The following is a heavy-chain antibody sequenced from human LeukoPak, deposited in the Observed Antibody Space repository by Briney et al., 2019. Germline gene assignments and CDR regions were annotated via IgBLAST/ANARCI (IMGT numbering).Heavy chain of an antibody. J-gene: IGHJ4*02. Sequence: GGSLRLSCAASGFTVSSNYMSWVRQAPGKGLEWVSVIYSGGGTYYADSAKGRFTISRDNSKNTLYLQMNSLRAEDTAVYYCARNKYSYGYSDYWGQGTLVTVSS. D-gene: IGHD5-18*01. CDR1: GFTVSSNY. CDR2: IYSGGGT. CDR3: ARNKYSYGYSDY. V-gene: IGHV3-53*01.